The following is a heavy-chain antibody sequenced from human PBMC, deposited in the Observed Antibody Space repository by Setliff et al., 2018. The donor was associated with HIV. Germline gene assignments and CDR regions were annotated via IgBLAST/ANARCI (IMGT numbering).Heavy chain of an antibody. J-gene: IGHJ4*02. CDR1: RFTFSNYG. Sequence: PGGSLRLSCEASRFTFSNYGMHWVRQAPGKGLEWMAFIRYDGSNKDYADSVKGRFTISRDNSKNTLYLQMTSLRVEDTALYYCAKDLKWSGNYWGGFDCWGQGTLVTVSS. CDR2: IRYDGSNK. D-gene: IGHD1-26*01. V-gene: IGHV3-30*02. CDR3: AKDLKWSGNYWGGFDC.